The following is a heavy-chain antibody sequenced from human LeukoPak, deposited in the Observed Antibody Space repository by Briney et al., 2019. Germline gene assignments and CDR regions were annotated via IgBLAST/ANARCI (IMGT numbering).Heavy chain of an antibody. Sequence: SGGSLRLSCAASGFTFSSYEMNWVRQAPGKGLEWVSYISSSGSTIYYADSVKGRFTISRDNAKNSLYLQMNSLRAEDTAGYYCARGGERITMIVVVITSGAFDIWGQGTMVTVSS. CDR1: GFTFSSYE. V-gene: IGHV3-48*03. J-gene: IGHJ3*02. CDR2: ISSSGSTI. D-gene: IGHD3-22*01. CDR3: ARGGERITMIVVVITSGAFDI.